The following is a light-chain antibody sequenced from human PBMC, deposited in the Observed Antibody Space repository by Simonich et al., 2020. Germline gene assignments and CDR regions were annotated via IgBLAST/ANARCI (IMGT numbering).Light chain of an antibody. CDR2: GAS. V-gene: IGKV3-15*01. J-gene: IGKJ4*01. CDR3: QQYNNWPPLT. Sequence: EIVMTQSPATLSVSPGERATPSCRASQSVSSNLAWYQQKPGQAPRPLIYGASTRATVIPARFSGSGSGTEFTLTISSMQSEDFAVYYCQQYNNWPPLTFGGGTKVEIK. CDR1: QSVSSN.